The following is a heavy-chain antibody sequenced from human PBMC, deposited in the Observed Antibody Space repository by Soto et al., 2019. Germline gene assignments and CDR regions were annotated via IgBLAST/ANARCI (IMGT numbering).Heavy chain of an antibody. CDR3: ARDLRIGAGSYFDY. CDR1: GFTFSSYG. Sequence: QVQLVESGGGVVQPGRSLRLSCAASGFTFSSYGMHWVRQAPGKGLEWVAVIRYDGSNKYYADSVKGRFTISRDNSNNTLYLQMNSLIAEDTAVYYCARDLRIGAGSYFDYWGQGTLVTVSS. D-gene: IGHD6-25*01. V-gene: IGHV3-33*01. CDR2: IRYDGSNK. J-gene: IGHJ4*02.